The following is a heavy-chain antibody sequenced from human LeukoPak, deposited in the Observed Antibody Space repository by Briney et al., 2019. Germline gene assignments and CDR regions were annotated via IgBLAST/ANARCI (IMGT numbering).Heavy chain of an antibody. J-gene: IGHJ4*02. CDR2: IYTNGGA. V-gene: IGHV4-61*02. CDR3: AREPPGY. CDR1: GGFATSGSYY. Sequence: SETLSLTCTVSGGFATSGSYYWNWIRQPAGKGLEWIGRIYTNGGASYNPFLKSRVPISIDASKKQFSLKLSSVTAADTAVYYCAREPPGYWGQGILVTLSS.